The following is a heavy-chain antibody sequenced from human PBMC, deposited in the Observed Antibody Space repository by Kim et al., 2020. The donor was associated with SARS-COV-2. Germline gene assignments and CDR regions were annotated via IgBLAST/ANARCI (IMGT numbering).Heavy chain of an antibody. V-gene: IGHV3-21*01. J-gene: IGHJ4*02. CDR3: ARVGIVGPRYYFDY. D-gene: IGHD1-26*01. CDR1: GFTFSSYS. Sequence: GGSLRLSCAASGFTFSSYSMNWVRQAPGKGLEWVSSISSSSSYIYYADSVKGRFTISRDNAKNSLYLQMNSLRAEDTAVYYCARVGIVGPRYYFDYWGQGTLVTVSS. CDR2: ISSSSSYI.